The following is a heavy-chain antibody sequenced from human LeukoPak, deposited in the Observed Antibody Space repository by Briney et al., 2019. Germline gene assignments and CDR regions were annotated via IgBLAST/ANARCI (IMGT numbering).Heavy chain of an antibody. CDR2: IKPDGSET. Sequence: GGSLRLSCAASGFIFSNYWMTWVRQAPGKGLEWVANIKPDGSETNYVDPVKGRFTISIDSAKKSVYLQMNSLRAEDTAIYYCAKGLDTFDHWGQGTLVSVSS. CDR3: AKGLDTFDH. D-gene: IGHD5-18*01. CDR1: GFIFSNYW. J-gene: IGHJ4*02. V-gene: IGHV3-7*03.